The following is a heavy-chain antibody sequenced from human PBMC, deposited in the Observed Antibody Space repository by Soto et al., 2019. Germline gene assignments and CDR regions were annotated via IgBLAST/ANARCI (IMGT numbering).Heavy chain of an antibody. CDR2: ISVSGGST. V-gene: IGHV3-23*01. CDR1: GFPFSIYA. J-gene: IGHJ5*02. CDR3: AKDRGYSGYDKSEFDP. D-gene: IGHD5-12*01. Sequence: PGGSVRLSCAASGFPFSIYAMSLVRQSPGKGLEWVSAISVSGGSTYYADSVKGRFNISRDNSKNTLYLQMNSLRAEDTAVYYCAKDRGYSGYDKSEFDPWGQGTLVTVSS.